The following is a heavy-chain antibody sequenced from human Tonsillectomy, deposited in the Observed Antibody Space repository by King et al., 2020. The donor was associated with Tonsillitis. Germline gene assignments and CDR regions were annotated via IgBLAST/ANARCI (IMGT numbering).Heavy chain of an antibody. Sequence: DVQLVESGGGLVQPGGSLRLSCAASGFTFSSYWMSWVRQAPGKGLEWGANIKQDGNEKYYVDSVKGRFTISRDNAKNSLYLQMNSRRAEDTAMYYCARGLQPRLAVAVDHWGQGTLVTVSS. V-gene: IGHV3-7*03. J-gene: IGHJ4*02. CDR1: GFTFSSYW. CDR3: ARGLQPRLAVAVDH. D-gene: IGHD6-19*01. CDR2: IKQDGNEK.